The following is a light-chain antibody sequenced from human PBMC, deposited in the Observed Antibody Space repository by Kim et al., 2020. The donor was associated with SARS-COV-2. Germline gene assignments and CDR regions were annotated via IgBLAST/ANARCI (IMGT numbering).Light chain of an antibody. CDR3: ATWDSSLSVGV. CDR2: DND. J-gene: IGLJ3*02. CDR1: RSNIGNNP. Sequence: QSVLTQPPSVSAAPGQKVTISSSGSRSNIGNNPVSWYQQFPGTAPKLITYDNDKRPSGIPDRFSSSKSGTSATLGITGLRTGDEADYYCATWDSSLSVGVLGGGTQLTVL. V-gene: IGLV1-51*01.